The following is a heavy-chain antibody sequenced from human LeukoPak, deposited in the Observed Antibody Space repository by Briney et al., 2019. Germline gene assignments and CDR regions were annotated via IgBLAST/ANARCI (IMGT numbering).Heavy chain of an antibody. CDR1: GGSINSGTYY. D-gene: IGHD6-6*01. Sequence: SETRSLTCTVSGGSINSGTYYWSWIRQPAGKGLEWIGRMYTSGSTNYNPSLESRVTISVDTSKNQFSLKLSSVTAADTAVYYCARGEKGSSSGSINYWGQGTLVTVSS. V-gene: IGHV4-61*02. J-gene: IGHJ4*02. CDR3: ARGEKGSSSGSINY. CDR2: MYTSGST.